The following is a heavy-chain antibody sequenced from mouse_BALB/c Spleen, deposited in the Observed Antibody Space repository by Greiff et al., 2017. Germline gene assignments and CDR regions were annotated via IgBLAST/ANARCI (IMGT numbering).Heavy chain of an antibody. V-gene: IGHV1-39*01. CDR1: GYSFTDYI. CDR3: VSYAMDY. J-gene: IGHJ4*01. Sequence: VQLKQTGPELVKPGASVKISCKASGYSFTDYIMLWVKQSHGKSLEWIGNINPYYGSTSYNLKFKGKATLTVDKSSSTAYMQLNSLTSEDSAVYYCVSYAMDYWGQGTSVTVSS. CDR2: INPYYGST.